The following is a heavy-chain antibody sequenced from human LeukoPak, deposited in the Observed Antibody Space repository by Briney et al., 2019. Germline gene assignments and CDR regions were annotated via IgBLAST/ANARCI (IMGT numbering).Heavy chain of an antibody. D-gene: IGHD3-10*01. Sequence: PSETLSLTCTVSGGSISSYYWSWIRQPPGKGLEWIGYIYYSGSANYNPSLKSRVTISVDTSKNQFSLKLSSVTAADTAVYYCARSRLARITMVRGVIQKPNYFDYWGQGTLVTVSS. CDR2: IYYSGSA. J-gene: IGHJ4*02. V-gene: IGHV4-59*12. CDR1: GGSISSYY. CDR3: ARSRLARITMVRGVIQKPNYFDY.